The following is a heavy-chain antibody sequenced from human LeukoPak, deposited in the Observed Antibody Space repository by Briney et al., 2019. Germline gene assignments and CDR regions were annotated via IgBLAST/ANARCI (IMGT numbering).Heavy chain of an antibody. J-gene: IGHJ4*02. CDR3: AKGPALGYCSSTSCPLGPLIN. D-gene: IGHD2-2*01. CDR2: ISGSGGST. CDR1: GFTFSSYA. Sequence: GGSLRLSCAASGFTFSSYAMSWVRQAPGKGLEWVSAISGSGGSTYYADSVKGRFTISRDNSKNTLYLQMNSLRAEDTAVYYCAKGPALGYCSSTSCPLGPLINWGQGTLVTVSS. V-gene: IGHV3-23*01.